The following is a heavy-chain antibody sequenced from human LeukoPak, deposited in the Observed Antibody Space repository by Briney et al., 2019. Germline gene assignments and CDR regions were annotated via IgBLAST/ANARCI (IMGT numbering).Heavy chain of an antibody. J-gene: IGHJ4*02. D-gene: IGHD6-6*01. V-gene: IGHV1-69*01. CDR3: ASVSGSPSRPNPFDY. CDR2: IIPIFGTA. CDR1: GGTFSSYA. Sequence: GSSVKVSCKASGGTFSSYAISWVRQAPGQGLEWMGGIIPIFGTANYAQKFQGRVTITADESTSTAYMELSSLRSEDTAVYYCASVSGSPSRPNPFDYWGQGTLVTVSS.